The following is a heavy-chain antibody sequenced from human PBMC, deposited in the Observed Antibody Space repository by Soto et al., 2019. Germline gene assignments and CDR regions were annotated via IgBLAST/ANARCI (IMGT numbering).Heavy chain of an antibody. D-gene: IGHD2-21*02. CDR1: GYTFTSYA. J-gene: IGHJ3*02. CDR2: INAGNGNT. V-gene: IGHV1-3*01. CDR3: ARDGSIVVVTAPDAFDI. Sequence: ASVKVSCKASGYTFTSYAMHWVRQAPGQRLEWMGWINAGNGNTKYSQKFQGRVTITRDTSASTAYMELSSLRSEDTAVYYCARDGSIVVVTAPDAFDIWGQGTMVTVSS.